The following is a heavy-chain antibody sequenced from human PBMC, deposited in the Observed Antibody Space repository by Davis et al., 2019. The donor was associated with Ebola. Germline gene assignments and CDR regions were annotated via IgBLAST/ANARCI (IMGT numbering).Heavy chain of an antibody. D-gene: IGHD6-13*01. CDR1: GGSFSGYY. Sequence: MPSETLSLTCAVYGGSFSGYYWSWIRRPPGKGLEWIGEINHSGSTNYNPSLKSRVTISVDTSKNQFSLKLTSVTAADTAVYSCAGIAATGSYWGQGALVTVSS. CDR2: INHSGST. CDR3: AGIAATGSY. V-gene: IGHV4-34*01. J-gene: IGHJ4*02.